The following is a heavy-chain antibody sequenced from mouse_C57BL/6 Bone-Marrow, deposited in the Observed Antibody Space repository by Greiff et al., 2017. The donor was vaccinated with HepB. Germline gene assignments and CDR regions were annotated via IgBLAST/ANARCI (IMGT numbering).Heavy chain of an antibody. D-gene: IGHD1-1*01. CDR1: GFVFIDYS. Sequence: DVKLVESGGGLVQPGSSLRLSCAASGFVFIDYSMSWVRQLPGKAPEWLALIRNKVNGYTTDYSASVKGRFTISRDNSQNILYLQMNTLRAEDSATYYCVKAVSYGSSDTWFAYWGQGTLVTVSS. V-gene: IGHV7-4*01. CDR3: VKAVSYGSSDTWFAY. J-gene: IGHJ3*01. CDR2: IRNKVNGYTT.